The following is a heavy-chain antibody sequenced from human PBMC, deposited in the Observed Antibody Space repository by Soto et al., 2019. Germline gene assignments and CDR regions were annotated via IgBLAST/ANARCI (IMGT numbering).Heavy chain of an antibody. CDR3: ARNPAMAGGYDGMDV. D-gene: IGHD5-18*01. Sequence: QVQLVQSGAEVKKPGSSVKVSCKASGGTFSSYAITWVRQAPGQGLEWMGGIIPIFGIANYAQKFQGRVTITADESTSTAYMDLSSLNSEDTAVYYCARNPAMAGGYDGMDVWGQGTTVTVSS. J-gene: IGHJ6*02. CDR1: GGTFSSYA. V-gene: IGHV1-69*01. CDR2: IIPIFGIA.